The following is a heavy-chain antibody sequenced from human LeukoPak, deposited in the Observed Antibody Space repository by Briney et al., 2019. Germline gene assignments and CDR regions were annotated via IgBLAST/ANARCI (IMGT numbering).Heavy chain of an antibody. D-gene: IGHD3-22*01. Sequence: GASVNVSYKASGYTFTSYGISWVRQAPGQGLEWMGWISAYNGNTNYAQKLEGRVTMTTDTSTSTAYIELRSLRSEDKDVYYCARDTRLGSYYDSSGYIDYWGQGTLVTVSS. CDR2: ISAYNGNT. CDR3: ARDTRLGSYYDSSGYIDY. J-gene: IGHJ4*02. V-gene: IGHV1-18*01. CDR1: GYTFTSYG.